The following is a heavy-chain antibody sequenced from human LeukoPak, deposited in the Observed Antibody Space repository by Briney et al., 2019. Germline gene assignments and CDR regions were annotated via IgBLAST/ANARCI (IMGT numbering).Heavy chain of an antibody. J-gene: IGHJ3*02. CDR1: GFTFNNYA. D-gene: IGHD6-19*01. V-gene: IGHV3-23*01. CDR2: ISGSGGDT. CDR3: AKALGYSSGSDAFDI. Sequence: GGSLRLSCAASGFTFNNYAMSWVRQAPEKGLEWVSGISGSGGDTYYPDSVKGRFTISRDNSKNTLHLQMNSLRADDTAVYYCAKALGYSSGSDAFDIWGQGTMVTVSS.